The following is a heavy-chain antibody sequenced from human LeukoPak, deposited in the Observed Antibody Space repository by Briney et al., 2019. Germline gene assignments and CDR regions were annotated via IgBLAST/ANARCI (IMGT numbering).Heavy chain of an antibody. Sequence: GGSLRLSCAASGFTFSSYAMNWVRQAPGKGLEWVSAISGSGSSTYYADSVKGRFTISRDNSKNTLSLQMNSLRADDTAVYYCAKIASYYDRSGPLDYWGQGTLVTVSA. CDR3: AKIASYYDRSGPLDY. V-gene: IGHV3-23*01. D-gene: IGHD3-22*01. CDR2: ISGSGSST. CDR1: GFTFSSYA. J-gene: IGHJ4*02.